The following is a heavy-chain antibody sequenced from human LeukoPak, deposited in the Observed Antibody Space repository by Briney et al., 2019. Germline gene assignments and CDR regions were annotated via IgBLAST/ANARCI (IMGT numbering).Heavy chain of an antibody. V-gene: IGHV4-59*01. D-gene: IGHD1-26*01. Sequence: PSEPVSLTCTVSGCAISSYYWSWIRHPPGKGLEWIGYIYYSGSTNYNPSLKSRVTISVDTSKNQFSLKLSSVTAADTAVYYCARAVGATPWFDPWGQGTLVTVSS. CDR2: IYYSGST. CDR1: GCAISSYY. CDR3: ARAVGATPWFDP. J-gene: IGHJ5*02.